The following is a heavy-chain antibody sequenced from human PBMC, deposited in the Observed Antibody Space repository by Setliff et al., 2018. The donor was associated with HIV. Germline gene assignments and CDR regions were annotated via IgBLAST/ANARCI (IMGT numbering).Heavy chain of an antibody. D-gene: IGHD3-3*01. CDR2: ISYNGSNE. CDR1: GFTFSDYV. J-gene: IGHJ6*02. CDR3: ARATYEDFWRGNLYGMDV. V-gene: IGHV3-30*04. Sequence: PGGSLRLSCAASGFTFSDYVMYWVRQAPGKGLEWVTVISYNGSNESYADSVKGRFTISRDNSKNTLYLQRNSWRAEDTAVYYCARATYEDFWRGNLYGMDVWGQGTAVTVSS.